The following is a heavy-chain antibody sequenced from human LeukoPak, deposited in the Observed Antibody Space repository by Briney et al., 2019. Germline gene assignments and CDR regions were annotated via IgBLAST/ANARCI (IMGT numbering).Heavy chain of an antibody. CDR3: ARNSGSYGNAFDI. D-gene: IGHD1-26*01. V-gene: IGHV3-74*01. Sequence: PGGSLRLSCAASGFTFSSYWMHWVRQAPGKGLVWVSRINSDGSSTSYADSVKGRFTISRDNAKNTLYLQMNSLRAEDTAVYYCARNSGSYGNAFDIWGQGTMVTVSS. J-gene: IGHJ3*02. CDR2: INSDGSST. CDR1: GFTFSSYW.